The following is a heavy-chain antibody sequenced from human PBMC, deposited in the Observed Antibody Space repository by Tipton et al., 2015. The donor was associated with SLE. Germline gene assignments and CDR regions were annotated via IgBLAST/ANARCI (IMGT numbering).Heavy chain of an antibody. CDR3: ARGKDYDFWSGYYRRDASDI. CDR2: IYYSGST. V-gene: IGHV4-31*11. D-gene: IGHD3-3*01. J-gene: IGHJ3*02. CDR1: GGSISSGGYY. Sequence: TLSLTCAVSGGSISSGGYYWSWIRQHPGKGLEWIGYIYYSGSTYYSPSLKSRVTISVDTSKNQFFLRLRSVTAADTSVYYCARGKDYDFWSGYYRRDASDIWGQGTMVTVSS.